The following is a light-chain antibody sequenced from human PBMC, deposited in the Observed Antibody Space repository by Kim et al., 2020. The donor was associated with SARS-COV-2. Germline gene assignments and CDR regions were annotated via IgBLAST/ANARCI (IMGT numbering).Light chain of an antibody. Sequence: ERAALPCRAGQSVSSYLAWYHQQPGQAPRLLIYDASNRATGIPARFSGSGSGTDFTLTISSLEPEDFAVYYCQQRSNWPPLTFGGGTKVDIK. J-gene: IGKJ4*01. CDR2: DAS. V-gene: IGKV3-11*01. CDR1: QSVSSY. CDR3: QQRSNWPPLT.